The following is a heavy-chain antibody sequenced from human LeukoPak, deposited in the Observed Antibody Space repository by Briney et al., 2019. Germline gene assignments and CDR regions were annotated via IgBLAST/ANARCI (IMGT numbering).Heavy chain of an antibody. CDR1: GGSISSYY. D-gene: IGHD3-10*01. V-gene: IGHV4-59*01. J-gene: IGHJ4*02. CDR3: ARAPLGSGSYLFFDY. Sequence: SETLSLTCTVSGGSISSYYWSWIRQPPEKGLEWIGYIYYSGSTNYNPSLKSRVTISVDTSKNQFSLKLSSVTAADTAVYYCARAPLGSGSYLFFDYWGQGTLVTVSS. CDR2: IYYSGST.